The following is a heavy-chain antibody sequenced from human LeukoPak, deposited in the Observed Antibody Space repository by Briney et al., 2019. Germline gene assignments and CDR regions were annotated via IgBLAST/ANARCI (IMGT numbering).Heavy chain of an antibody. D-gene: IGHD3-10*01. CDR1: GFTFSSYS. Sequence: PGGSLRLSCAASGFTFSSYSMNWVRRAPGKGLEWVSYISSSSSTIYYADSVKGRFTISRDNAKNSLYLQMNSLRAEDTAVYYCARGSRYGSGRAIDYWGQGTLVTVSS. CDR3: ARGSRYGSGRAIDY. CDR2: ISSSSSTI. J-gene: IGHJ4*02. V-gene: IGHV3-48*01.